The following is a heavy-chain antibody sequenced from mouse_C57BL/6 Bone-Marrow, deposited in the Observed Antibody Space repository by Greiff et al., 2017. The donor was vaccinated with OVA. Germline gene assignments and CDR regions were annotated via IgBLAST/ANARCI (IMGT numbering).Heavy chain of an antibody. CDR2: INPSTGGT. V-gene: IGHV1-42*01. Sequence: VQLQQSGPELVKPGASVKISCKASGYSFTGYYMNWVKQSPEKSLEWIGEINPSTGGTTYNQKFKAKATLTVDKSSSTAYMQLKSLTSEDSACYSSARDYYGSSYGYFDYWGQGTTLTVSS. CDR1: GYSFTGYY. D-gene: IGHD1-1*01. CDR3: ARDYYGSSYGYFDY. J-gene: IGHJ2*01.